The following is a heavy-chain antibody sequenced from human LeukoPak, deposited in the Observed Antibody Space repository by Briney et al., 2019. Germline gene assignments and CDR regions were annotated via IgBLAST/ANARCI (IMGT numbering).Heavy chain of an antibody. CDR3: ARGVYSSGWYPDYFDY. J-gene: IGHJ4*02. D-gene: IGHD6-19*01. V-gene: IGHV3-7*01. CDR1: GFTFSDYY. CDR2: IKRDGSEK. Sequence: GGSLRLSCAASGFTFSDYYMSWIRQAPGKGLEWVANIKRDGSEKYYVGSVKGRFTISRDNAENSLYLQMNNLGAEDTAVYYCARGVYSSGWYPDYFDYWGQGTLVTVSS.